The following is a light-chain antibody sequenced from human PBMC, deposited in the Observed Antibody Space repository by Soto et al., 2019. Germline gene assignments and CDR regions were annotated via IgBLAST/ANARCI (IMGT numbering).Light chain of an antibody. J-gene: IGKJ2*01. V-gene: IGKV3-20*01. CDR1: QSVNRSN. CDR2: AAS. CDR3: QQCGTSPYT. Sequence: EIVLTQSPGTLSLSPGERATLSCRASQSVNRSNLAWYQQKPGQTPRLLIYAASSRATGIPDRISGSGSGTDFTLTISRLEPEDSAVSYCQQCGTSPYTFGQGTKLEIK.